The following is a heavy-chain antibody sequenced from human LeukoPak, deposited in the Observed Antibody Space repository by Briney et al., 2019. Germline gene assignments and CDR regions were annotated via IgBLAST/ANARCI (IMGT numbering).Heavy chain of an antibody. D-gene: IGHD6-13*01. CDR3: ARGEQQLAVGWFDP. Sequence: SETLSLTCTVSGGSISSYYWSWTRQPPGKGLEWIGYIYYSGSTNYNPSLKSRVTISVDTSKNQFSLKLSSVTAADTAVYYCARGEQQLAVGWFDPWGQGTLVTVSS. V-gene: IGHV4-59*01. CDR1: GGSISSYY. CDR2: IYYSGST. J-gene: IGHJ5*02.